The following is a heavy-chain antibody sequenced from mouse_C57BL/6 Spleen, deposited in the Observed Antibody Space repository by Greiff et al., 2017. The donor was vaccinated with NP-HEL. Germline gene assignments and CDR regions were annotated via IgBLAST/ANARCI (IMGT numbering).Heavy chain of an antibody. V-gene: IGHV3-6*01. Sequence: ESGPGLVKPSQSLSLTCSVTGYSITSGYYWNWIRQFPGNKLEWMGYISYDGSNNYNPSLKNRISITRDTSKNQFFLKLNSVTTEDTATYYCARTHYYGSVGPGNYWGQGTTLTVSS. CDR2: ISYDGSN. CDR1: GYSITSGYY. CDR3: ARTHYYGSVGPGNY. J-gene: IGHJ2*01. D-gene: IGHD1-1*01.